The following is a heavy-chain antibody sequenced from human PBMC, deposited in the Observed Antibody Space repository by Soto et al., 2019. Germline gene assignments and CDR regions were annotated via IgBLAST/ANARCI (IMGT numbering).Heavy chain of an antibody. Sequence: SETLSLTCGVSGYSITSGFYWGWVRQSPGKGLEWIGSISYSAKTFYNPSLASRLSIAVDTSKNQFSLRLTSVTAADTALYYCTRGAGAPWVRFDSWGQGTQVTVSS. CDR1: GYSITSGFY. D-gene: IGHD3-22*01. CDR2: ISYSAKT. V-gene: IGHV4-38-2*01. CDR3: TRGAGAPWVRFDS. J-gene: IGHJ4*02.